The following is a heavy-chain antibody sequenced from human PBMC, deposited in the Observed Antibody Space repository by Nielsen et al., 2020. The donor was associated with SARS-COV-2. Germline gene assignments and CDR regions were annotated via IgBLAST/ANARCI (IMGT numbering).Heavy chain of an antibody. V-gene: IGHV1-69*13. CDR3: ATEAGFDY. CDR1: GYTLTELS. Sequence: SVKVSCKDSGYTLTELSMHWVRQAPGQGLEWMGGIIPIFGTANYAQKFQGRVTITADESTSTAYMELSSLRSEDTAVYYCATEAGFDYWGQGTLVTVSS. J-gene: IGHJ4*02. D-gene: IGHD2-15*01. CDR2: IIPIFGTA.